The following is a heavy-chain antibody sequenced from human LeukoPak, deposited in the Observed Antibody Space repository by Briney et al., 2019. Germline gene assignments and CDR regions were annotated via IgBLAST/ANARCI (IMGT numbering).Heavy chain of an antibody. J-gene: IGHJ3*02. CDR1: GGTFSSYA. D-gene: IGHD4-23*01. V-gene: IGHV1-69*04. CDR2: IIPILGIA. Sequence: SVKVSCKASGGTFSSYAISWVRQAPGQGLEWMGRIIPILGIANYAQKFQGRVTITRDMSTSTVYMELSSLRSEDTAVYYCAADSGTVADAFDIWGQGTVVTVSS. CDR3: AADSGTVADAFDI.